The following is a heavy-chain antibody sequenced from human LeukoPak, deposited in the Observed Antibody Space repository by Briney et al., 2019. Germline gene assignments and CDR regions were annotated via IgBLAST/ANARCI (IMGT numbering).Heavy chain of an antibody. CDR1: GGSFSGYY. Sequence: SETLSLTCAVYGGSFSGYYWSWIRQPPGKGLEWIGEINHSGSTNYNPSLKSRVTISVGTSKNQFSLKLSSVTAADTAVYYCARGGSYYLVRGAFDIWGQGTMVTVSS. CDR2: INHSGST. CDR3: ARGGSYYLVRGAFDI. V-gene: IGHV4-34*01. J-gene: IGHJ3*02. D-gene: IGHD1-26*01.